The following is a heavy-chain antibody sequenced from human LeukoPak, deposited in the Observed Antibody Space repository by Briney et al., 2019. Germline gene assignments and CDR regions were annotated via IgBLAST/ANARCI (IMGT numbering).Heavy chain of an antibody. CDR3: ARATGYSSGWYDH. D-gene: IGHD6-19*01. Sequence: SETLSLTCTVSGGSISSYYWSWIRQPPGKGLEWIGYIYYSGSTNYNPSLKSRVTISVDTSKNQFSLKLSSVTAADTAVYYCARATGYSSGWYDHWGQGTLVTVSS. CDR1: GGSISSYY. V-gene: IGHV4-59*01. CDR2: IYYSGST. J-gene: IGHJ5*02.